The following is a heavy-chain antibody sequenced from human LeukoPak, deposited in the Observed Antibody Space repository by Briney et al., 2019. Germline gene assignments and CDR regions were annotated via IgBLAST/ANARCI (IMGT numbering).Heavy chain of an antibody. CDR3: ALSRRVVRDAFDI. CDR2: ISAYSGNT. D-gene: IGHD2-15*01. CDR1: GYTFTSYG. V-gene: IGHV1-18*01. J-gene: IGHJ3*02. Sequence: ASVKVSCKASGYTFTSYGISWVRQAPGQGLEWMGWISAYSGNTNYAQKLQGRVTMTTDTSTSKAYMELRSLRSDDTAVYYCALSRRVVRDAFDIWGQGTMVTVSS.